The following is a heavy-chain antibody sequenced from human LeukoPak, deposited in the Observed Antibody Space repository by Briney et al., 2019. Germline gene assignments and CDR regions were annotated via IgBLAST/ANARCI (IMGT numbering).Heavy chain of an antibody. CDR1: GFTFSSYW. J-gene: IGHJ3*02. CDR2: INSDGSST. CDR3: ASLRDYSAFDI. Sequence: GGSLRLSCAASGFTFSSYWMHWVRQAPGKGLVWVSRINSDGSSTSYADSVKGRFTISRDNAKNTLYRQMNSLRAEDTAVYYCASLRDYSAFDIWGQGTMVTVS. V-gene: IGHV3-74*01. D-gene: IGHD3-10*01.